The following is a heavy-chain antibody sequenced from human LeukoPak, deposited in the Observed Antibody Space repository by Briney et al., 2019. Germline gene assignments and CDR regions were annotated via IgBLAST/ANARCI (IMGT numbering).Heavy chain of an antibody. CDR1: GFTFSSYA. V-gene: IGHV3-23*01. Sequence: GGSLRLSCAASGFTFSSYAMSWARQAPGKGLEWVSVISGSGGDTYYADSVKGRFTISRHNSKNTLYLQMNSLRAEDTAIYYCAKTGCTSTGCYENYWGQGTLVTVSS. D-gene: IGHD2-2*01. CDR3: AKTGCTSTGCYENY. CDR2: ISGSGGDT. J-gene: IGHJ4*02.